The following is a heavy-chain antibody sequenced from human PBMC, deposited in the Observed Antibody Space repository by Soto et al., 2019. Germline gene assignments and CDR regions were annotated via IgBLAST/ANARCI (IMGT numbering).Heavy chain of an antibody. Sequence: ASVKVSCKASGYTFTSYAVHWVRQAPGQRLEWMGWINPDNGNTKSSQKFQDRVIITRDTSASTAYMDLSSLRSEDTAVYYCARGIATGQLDPWGQGTLVTVSS. CDR1: GYTFTSYA. D-gene: IGHD2-15*01. CDR2: INPDNGNT. CDR3: ARGIATGQLDP. V-gene: IGHV1-3*01. J-gene: IGHJ5*02.